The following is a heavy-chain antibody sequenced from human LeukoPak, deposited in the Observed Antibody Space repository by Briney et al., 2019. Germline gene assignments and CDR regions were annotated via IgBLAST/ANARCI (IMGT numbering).Heavy chain of an antibody. CDR3: AVVAAAGTETFDY. D-gene: IGHD6-13*01. V-gene: IGHV4-34*01. CDR2: INHSGGT. CDR1: GGSFSGYY. Sequence: SETLSLTCAVYGGSFSGYYWSWIRQPPGKGLEWIGEINHSGGTNYNPSLKSRVTISVDTSKNQFSLKLSSVTAADTAVYYCAVVAAAGTETFDYWGQGTLVTVSS. J-gene: IGHJ4*02.